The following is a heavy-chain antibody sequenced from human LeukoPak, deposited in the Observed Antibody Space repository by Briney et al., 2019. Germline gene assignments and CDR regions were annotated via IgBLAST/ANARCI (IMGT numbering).Heavy chain of an antibody. V-gene: IGHV3-9*01. D-gene: IGHD3-3*01. Sequence: GRSLRLSCVASGVTFDDYAMHWVRQAPGKGLEWVSGITWHSGNIDYADSVKGRFTISRDNAKNSLYLQMNNLRAEDTALYFCVAVPETDFWIGFYLDYWGQGTLVTVSS. CDR3: VAVPETDFWIGFYLDY. J-gene: IGHJ4*02. CDR2: ITWHSGNI. CDR1: GVTFDDYA.